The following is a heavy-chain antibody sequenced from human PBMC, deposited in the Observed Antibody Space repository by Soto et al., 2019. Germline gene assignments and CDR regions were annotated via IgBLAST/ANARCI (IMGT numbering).Heavy chain of an antibody. CDR1: GFTFSSYG. Sequence: QVQLVESGGGVVQPGRSLRLSCAASGFTFSSYGMHWVRQAPGTGLEWVAVIWYDGSNKYYADSVKGRFTISRDNSENTLYLQMNSLRAEDTAVYYCARDLDEPGWYFDLWGRGTLVTVSS. CDR2: IWYDGSNK. J-gene: IGHJ2*01. V-gene: IGHV3-33*01. CDR3: ARDLDEPGWYFDL.